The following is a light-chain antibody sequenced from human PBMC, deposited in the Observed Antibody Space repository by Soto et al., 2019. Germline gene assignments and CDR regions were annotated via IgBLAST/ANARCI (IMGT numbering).Light chain of an antibody. CDR1: QDINNY. CDR3: QKYDSAPWT. Sequence: DIQMTQSPSSLSASVGDRVTITCRASQDINNYLAWYQQKPGKVPKFLIYAASTLRSGVPSRFSGSGSGTDFTLTISSLQPKDVATYYCQKYDSAPWTFGQGTKVEIK. CDR2: AAS. V-gene: IGKV1-27*01. J-gene: IGKJ1*01.